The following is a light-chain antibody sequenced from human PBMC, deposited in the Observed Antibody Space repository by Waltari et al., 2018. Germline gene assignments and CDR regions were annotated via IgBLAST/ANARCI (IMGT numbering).Light chain of an antibody. J-gene: IGKJ2*01. CDR2: DAS. CDR3: QQYNEWPPIST. Sequence: EIVVTQSPATRSVSPGEGATLSCRASETIKTNLAWYQHKPGQAPRLLIYDASTRATGIPARFSGSGSGTEFTLTISSLQSEDFAIYFCQQYNEWPPISTFGQGTNLEIK. V-gene: IGKV3-15*01. CDR1: ETIKTN.